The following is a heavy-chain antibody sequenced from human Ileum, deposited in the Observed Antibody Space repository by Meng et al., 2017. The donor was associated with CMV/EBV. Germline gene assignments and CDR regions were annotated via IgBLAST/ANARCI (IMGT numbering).Heavy chain of an antibody. Sequence: AVGFTFSTYAMHWVRQAPGKGLEYVSAISTNGGSTYYADSVKGRFTISRDNSENTLYLQMGSLRAEDMAVYYCARAPYRDPTHYFDYWGQGTLVTVSS. CDR1: GFTFSTYA. J-gene: IGHJ4*02. CDR3: ARAPYRDPTHYFDY. D-gene: IGHD5-18*01. CDR2: ISTNGGST. V-gene: IGHV3-64*02.